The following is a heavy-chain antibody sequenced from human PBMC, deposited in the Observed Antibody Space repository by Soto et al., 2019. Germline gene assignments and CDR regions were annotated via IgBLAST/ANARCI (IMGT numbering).Heavy chain of an antibody. V-gene: IGHV1-18*04. Sequence: QVQLVQSGAEMKKPGASVKVSCKASGYTFTTYGISWVRQAPGQGLEWMGWISAYNGNTHYAQKLQGRVTMTTDTSTSTAYVELRSLRSDDTAVYYWAIEHFPSTYDGFDYWGQGTLVTVSS. CDR2: ISAYNGNT. D-gene: IGHD3-3*02. CDR3: AIEHFPSTYDGFDY. J-gene: IGHJ4*02. CDR1: GYTFTTYG.